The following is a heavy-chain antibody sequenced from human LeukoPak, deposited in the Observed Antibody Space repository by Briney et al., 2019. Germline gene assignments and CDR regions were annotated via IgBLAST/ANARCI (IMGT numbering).Heavy chain of an antibody. CDR1: GFTFSSYE. J-gene: IGHJ4*02. CDR3: AIGLFEEQQPY. V-gene: IGHV3-48*03. CDR2: ISSSGTTI. D-gene: IGHD6-13*01. Sequence: GGSLRLSCAASGFTFSSYEMNWVRQAPGRGLEWVSYISSSGTTIYYADSVKGRFTISRDNDKKSLYLQMNSLRAEDTAVYYCAIGLFEEQQPYWGQGTLVTVSS.